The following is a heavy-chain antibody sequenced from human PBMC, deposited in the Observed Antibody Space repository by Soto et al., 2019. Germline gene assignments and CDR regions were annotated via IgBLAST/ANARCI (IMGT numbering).Heavy chain of an antibody. Sequence: SETLSRTCALSGGSISSSSCWGLVRQPPGKGLEWIGEIYHSGTANYNPSLKCRVTISVDKSKNQFSLKLGSVTAAYTAVYYCAREAGSSGGHYYYGMDVWGPGTTVTVSS. CDR1: GGSISSSSC. V-gene: IGHV4-4*02. D-gene: IGHD6-19*01. CDR2: IYHSGTA. J-gene: IGHJ6*02. CDR3: AREAGSSGGHYYYGMDV.